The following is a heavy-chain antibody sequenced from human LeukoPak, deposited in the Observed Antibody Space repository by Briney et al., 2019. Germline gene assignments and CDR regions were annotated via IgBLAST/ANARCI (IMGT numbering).Heavy chain of an antibody. CDR3: AKQESWSNFDS. CDR1: GFTFSSYA. V-gene: IGHV3-23*01. Sequence: GGSLRLSCAASGFTFSSYAMSWVRQAPGKGLEWVSSISGSGGSTFSADSVKGRFTISRDNSKNTLYLQMNSLRAEDTAVYYCAKQESWSNFDSWGQGTLVTVSS. J-gene: IGHJ4*02. D-gene: IGHD2-15*01. CDR2: ISGSGGST.